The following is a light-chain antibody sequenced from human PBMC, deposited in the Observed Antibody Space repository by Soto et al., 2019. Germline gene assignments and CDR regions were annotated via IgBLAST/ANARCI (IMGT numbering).Light chain of an antibody. J-gene: IGLJ2*01. CDR3: QVWDNTSDHVV. V-gene: IGLV3-21*04. CDR2: YDS. Sequence: SYELTQPPSVSVDPGKTARITCGGNNIGSKSVHWYQQKPGQAPVLVIYYDSDRPSGIPERFSGSNSGNTATLTISRVEAGDEADYYCQVWDNTSDHVVFGGGTKLTVL. CDR1: NIGSKS.